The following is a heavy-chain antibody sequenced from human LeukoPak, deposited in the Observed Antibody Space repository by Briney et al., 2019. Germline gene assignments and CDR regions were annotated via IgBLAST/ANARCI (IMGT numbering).Heavy chain of an antibody. CDR3: ARVEGWRTKSYYYYYGMDV. V-gene: IGHV4-39*01. D-gene: IGHD2-15*01. CDR1: GGSISSSSYY. Sequence: PSETLSLTCTVSGGSISSSSYYWGWIRQPPGKGLEWIGSIYYSGSTYYNPSLKSRVTISVDTSKNQFSLKLSSVTAADTAVYYCARVEGWRTKSYYYYYGMDVWGQGTTVTVSS. J-gene: IGHJ6*02. CDR2: IYYSGST.